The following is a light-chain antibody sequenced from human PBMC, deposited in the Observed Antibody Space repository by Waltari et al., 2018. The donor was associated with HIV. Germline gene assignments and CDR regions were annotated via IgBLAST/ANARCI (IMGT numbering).Light chain of an antibody. Sequence: QSVLTQPPSASGTPGQRVTISCSGSSSNIGRNYVYWYQQLPGPAPKLLIHRNNQRPSGVPDRFSGSKSGTSASLAISGLRSEDEADYYCATWNDSLSGYVFGTGTKVTV. V-gene: IGLV1-47*01. CDR1: SSNIGRNY. CDR3: ATWNDSLSGYV. J-gene: IGLJ1*01. CDR2: RNN.